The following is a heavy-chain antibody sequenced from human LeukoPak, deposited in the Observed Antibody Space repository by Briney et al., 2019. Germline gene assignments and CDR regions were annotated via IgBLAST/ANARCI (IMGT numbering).Heavy chain of an antibody. V-gene: IGHV3-48*03. CDR2: ISSSGSTT. Sequence: GGSLRLSCAASGFTFSSYEMNWVRQAPGKGLEWVSYISSSGSTTYYADSVKGRFTISRDNAKNSLYLQMNSLRGEDTAVYYCAKEGRRYFDYWGQGNLVTVST. J-gene: IGHJ4*02. CDR1: GFTFSSYE. CDR3: AKEGRRYFDY.